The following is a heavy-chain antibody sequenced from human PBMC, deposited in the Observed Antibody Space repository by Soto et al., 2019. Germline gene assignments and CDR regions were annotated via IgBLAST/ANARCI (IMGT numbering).Heavy chain of an antibody. CDR2: ISWNSGSI. J-gene: IGHJ2*01. D-gene: IGHD6-19*01. CDR3: AKDLYSSGWAAYFDL. CDR1: GFTFDDYA. Sequence: DVQLVESGGGLVQPGRSLRLSCAASGFTFDDYAMHWVRQAPGKGLEWVSGISWNSGSIGYADSVKGRFTISRDNAKNSLYLQMNSLRAEDTALYYCAKDLYSSGWAAYFDLWGRGTLVTVSS. V-gene: IGHV3-9*01.